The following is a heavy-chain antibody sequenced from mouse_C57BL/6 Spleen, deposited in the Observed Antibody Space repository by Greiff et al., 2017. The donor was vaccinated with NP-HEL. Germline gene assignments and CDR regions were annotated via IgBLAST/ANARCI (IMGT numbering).Heavy chain of an antibody. CDR3: ARRRDGYYGGFDY. V-gene: IGHV1-69*01. J-gene: IGHJ2*01. CDR2: IDPSDSYT. Sequence: QVQLQQPGAELVMPGASVKLSCKASGYTFTSYWMHWVKQRPGQGLEWIGEIDPSDSYTNYNQKFKGKSTLTVDKSSSTAYMQLSSLTSEDSAVYYCARRRDGYYGGFDYWGQGTTLTVSS. CDR1: GYTFTSYW. D-gene: IGHD2-3*01.